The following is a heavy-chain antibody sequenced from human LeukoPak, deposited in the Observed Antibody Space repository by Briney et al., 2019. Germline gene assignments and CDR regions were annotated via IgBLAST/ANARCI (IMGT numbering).Heavy chain of an antibody. J-gene: IGHJ1*01. Sequence: GGSLRLSCGASGFTFSNYGMSWLRQAPGKGLEWVSAITGSGDDTYYADSVHGRFTMSRDNSKSTLYLQMSSLRVEDTAVYYCAKGSRGSSPEFWGQGTLVTVSS. CDR1: GFTFSNYG. V-gene: IGHV3-23*01. CDR3: AKGSRGSSPEF. CDR2: ITGSGDDT. D-gene: IGHD1-26*01.